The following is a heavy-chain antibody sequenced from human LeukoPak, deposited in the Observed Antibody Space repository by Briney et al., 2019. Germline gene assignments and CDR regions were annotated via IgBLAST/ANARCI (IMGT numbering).Heavy chain of an antibody. J-gene: IGHJ6*03. CDR2: INPNSGGT. V-gene: IGHV1-2*02. CDR3: ARVLATQTYYYYMDV. CDR1: GYTFTSYD. D-gene: IGHD5-12*01. Sequence: ASVKVSCKASGYTFTSYDINWVRQAPGQGLEWMGWINPNSGGTNYARKFQGRVTMTRDTSISTAYMELSRLRSDDTAVYYCARVLATQTYYYYMDVWGKGTTVTVSS.